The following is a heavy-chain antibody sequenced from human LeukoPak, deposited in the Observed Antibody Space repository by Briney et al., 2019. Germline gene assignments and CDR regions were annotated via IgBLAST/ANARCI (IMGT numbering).Heavy chain of an antibody. CDR3: AREGKSGYCSGGSCYRLYYFDY. V-gene: IGHV1-69*06. Sequence: SVKVSCKASGYTFTGYYMHWVRQAPGQGLEWMGGIIPIFGTANYAQKFQGRVTITADKSTSTAYMELSSLRSEDTAVYYCAREGKSGYCSGGSCYRLYYFDYWGQGTLVTVSS. D-gene: IGHD2-15*01. J-gene: IGHJ4*02. CDR1: GYTFTGYY. CDR2: IIPIFGTA.